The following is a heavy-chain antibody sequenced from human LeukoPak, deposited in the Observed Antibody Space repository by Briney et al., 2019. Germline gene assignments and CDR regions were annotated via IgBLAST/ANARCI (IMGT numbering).Heavy chain of an antibody. Sequence: ASVKVSCKASGYSFTSHDMHWVRQAPGQGLEWMGLINPRGTATRYAESFQGRLTLTRDLSTSTDYMELSSLRSDDTAVYFCARDTSEGDYAWWFDPWGQGTLVTVAS. CDR1: GYSFTSHD. CDR3: ARDTSEGDYAWWFDP. J-gene: IGHJ5*02. D-gene: IGHD3-16*01. V-gene: IGHV1-46*01. CDR2: INPRGTAT.